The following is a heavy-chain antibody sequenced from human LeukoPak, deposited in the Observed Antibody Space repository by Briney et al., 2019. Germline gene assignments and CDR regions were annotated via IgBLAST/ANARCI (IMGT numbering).Heavy chain of an antibody. CDR1: GFTVDDYG. J-gene: IGHJ4*02. CDR3: ARARYGSGSYYYYFDY. CDR2: INWNGGST. Sequence: PGGSLRLSCAASGFTVDDYGMSWVRQAPGKGLEWVSGINWNGGSTGYADSVKGRFTISRDNAKNSLYLQMNSLRAEDTALYYCARARYGSGSYYYYFDYWGQGTLVTVSS. D-gene: IGHD3-10*01. V-gene: IGHV3-20*04.